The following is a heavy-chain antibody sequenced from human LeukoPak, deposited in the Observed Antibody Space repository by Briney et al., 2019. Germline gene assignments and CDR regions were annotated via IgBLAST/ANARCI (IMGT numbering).Heavy chain of an antibody. CDR1: GYTFTSYD. Sequence: ASVKVSCKASGYTFTSYDINWVRQATGQGLEWMGWMNPNSGNTGYAQKFQGRVTMTRNTSTSTAYMELSSLRSEDTAVYYCARGWRFGELFAGDYWGQGTLVTVSS. V-gene: IGHV1-8*01. J-gene: IGHJ4*02. CDR3: ARGWRFGELFAGDY. D-gene: IGHD3-10*01. CDR2: MNPNSGNT.